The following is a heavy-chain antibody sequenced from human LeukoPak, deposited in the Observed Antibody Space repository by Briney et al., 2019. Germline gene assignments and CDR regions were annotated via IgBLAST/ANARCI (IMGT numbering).Heavy chain of an antibody. CDR2: ISSSSSYI. D-gene: IGHD3-22*01. J-gene: IGHJ6*02. Sequence: GGSLRFSCAASGFTFSSYSMNWVRQAPGKGLEWVSSISSSSSYIYYADSVKGRFTISRDNAKNSLYLQMNSLRAEDTAVYYCARGTYYYDSSGPDPYYYYGMDVWGQGTTVTVSS. V-gene: IGHV3-21*01. CDR3: ARGTYYYDSSGPDPYYYYGMDV. CDR1: GFTFSSYS.